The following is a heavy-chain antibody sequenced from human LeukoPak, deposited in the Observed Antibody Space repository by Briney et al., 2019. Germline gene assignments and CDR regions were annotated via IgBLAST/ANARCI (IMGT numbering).Heavy chain of an antibody. CDR1: GGSISNYY. J-gene: IGHJ6*02. Sequence: LETLSLTCIVSGGSISNYYWNWIRQPPGKGLEWIGYIDYSGSTNYNPSLKSRVTISVDTSKNQCSLKLSSVTAADTAVYYCARGPPDYYYGMDVWGQGTTVTVS. CDR3: ARGPPDYYYGMDV. V-gene: IGHV4-59*01. D-gene: IGHD1-14*01. CDR2: IDYSGST.